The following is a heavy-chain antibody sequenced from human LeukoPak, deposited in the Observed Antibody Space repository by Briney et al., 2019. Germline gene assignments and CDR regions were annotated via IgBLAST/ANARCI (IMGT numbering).Heavy chain of an antibody. D-gene: IGHD3-9*01. CDR1: GFTFSSYG. CDR3: ARDLAAADIVTGYYLGGY. Sequence: GGSLRLSCAASGFTFSSYGMHWVRQAPGKGLEWVAVIWYDGSNKYYADSVKGRFTISRDNSKNTLYVQMNSLRAEDTAVYYCARDLAAADIVTGYYLGGYWGQGTLVTVSS. V-gene: IGHV3-33*01. CDR2: IWYDGSNK. J-gene: IGHJ4*02.